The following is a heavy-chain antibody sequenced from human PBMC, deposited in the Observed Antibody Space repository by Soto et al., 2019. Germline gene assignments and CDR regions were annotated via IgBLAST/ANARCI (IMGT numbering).Heavy chain of an antibody. Sequence: PGGSLRLSCAVSGFTFSHYAMHWVRQAPGKGLEWVAIISYDGNKKYYADSVKGRFTISRDNSKNTLYLQMNSLRAEDAAVFYCARDAGEYSYAYHLDYWGHGTLVTVSS. CDR3: ARDAGEYSYAYHLDY. CDR1: GFTFSHYA. D-gene: IGHD5-18*01. CDR2: ISYDGNKK. J-gene: IGHJ4*01. V-gene: IGHV3-30-3*01.